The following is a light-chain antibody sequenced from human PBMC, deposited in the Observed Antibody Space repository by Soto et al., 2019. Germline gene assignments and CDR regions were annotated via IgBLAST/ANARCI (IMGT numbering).Light chain of an antibody. Sequence: QSVLTQPPSASATPGQRVTISCSGSRSNIGSNSVSWYQQVPGMAPKLLIYRHDQRPSGVPDRFSGSKSATSASLAISGLQSEYEADYYCASWDDGLSGWVFGGGTKVTVL. CDR3: ASWDDGLSGWV. CDR1: RSNIGSNS. J-gene: IGLJ3*02. CDR2: RHD. V-gene: IGLV1-44*01.